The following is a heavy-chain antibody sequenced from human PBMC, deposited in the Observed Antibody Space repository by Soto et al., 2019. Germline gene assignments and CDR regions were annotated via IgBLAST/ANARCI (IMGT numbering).Heavy chain of an antibody. Sequence: QVQLVQSGAEVKKPGASVKVSCKASGYTFTSYDINWVRQATGQGLEYMGWMNPNSGNTGYAQKFQGRVTMTRNTSVRTAYMALSSLSAADTAVYYCARERGRYGMDVWGQGPAVTGSS. V-gene: IGHV1-8*01. CDR3: ARERGRYGMDV. CDR1: GYTFTSYD. J-gene: IGHJ6*02. D-gene: IGHD3-10*01. CDR2: MNPNSGNT.